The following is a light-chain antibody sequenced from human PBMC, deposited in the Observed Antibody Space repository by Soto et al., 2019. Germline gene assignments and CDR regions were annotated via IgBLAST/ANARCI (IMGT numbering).Light chain of an antibody. CDR1: SSDVGAHNY. V-gene: IGLV2-14*01. Sequence: QSALTQPASVSGSPGQSITIACTGTSSDVGAHNYVSWYQQHPGKAPKVMIYGVSNRFSGVSNRFSGSKSGNTASLTISGLQAEDEADYYCSSYRSGSTLVFGGGTKLTVL. CDR2: GVS. J-gene: IGLJ2*01. CDR3: SSYRSGSTLV.